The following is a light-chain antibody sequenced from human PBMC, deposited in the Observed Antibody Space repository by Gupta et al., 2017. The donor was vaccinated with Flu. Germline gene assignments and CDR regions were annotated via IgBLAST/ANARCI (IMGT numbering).Light chain of an antibody. V-gene: IGLV2-14*01. Sequence: QSALTQPASVSGSPGQSITISCTGTSSDVSGYNYVSWYQQHPGKAPKLMIYEVSNRPPGVSNRFSGSKSGNTASLTISGLQAEDEADYYCSSYTSSNTLVVFGGGTKLTVL. CDR2: EVS. CDR3: SSYTSSNTLVV. CDR1: SSDVSGYNY. J-gene: IGLJ2*01.